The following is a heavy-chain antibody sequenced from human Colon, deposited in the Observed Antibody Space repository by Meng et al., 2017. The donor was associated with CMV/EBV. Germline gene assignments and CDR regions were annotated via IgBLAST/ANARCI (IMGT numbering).Heavy chain of an antibody. Sequence: ASVKVSCKASGYTFTDNYIHWVRQALGQGFEWMGWINPNGGGTNYAQKFQGRVTMTRDTSINTVYMNLSSLTSDDTAVYYCARLPAMAGIYYFFDSWGQGARVTVSS. CDR2: INPNGGGT. D-gene: IGHD5-24*01. CDR3: ARLPAMAGIYYFFDS. V-gene: IGHV1-2*02. J-gene: IGHJ4*02. CDR1: GYTFTDNY.